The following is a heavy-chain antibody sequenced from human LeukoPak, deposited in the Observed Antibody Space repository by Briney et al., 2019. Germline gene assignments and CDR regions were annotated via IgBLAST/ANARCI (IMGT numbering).Heavy chain of an antibody. CDR1: GFTFSSYW. CDR3: ATDPASYCTSSTCDFDY. D-gene: IGHD2-8*01. CDR2: IKQDGSEK. J-gene: IGHJ4*02. V-gene: IGHV3-7*01. Sequence: PGGSLRLSCAASGFTFSSYWMSWVRQAPGKGLEWVANIKQDGSEKYYVGSVKGRFTISRDNAKNSLYLQMNNLGAEGTAVYYCATDPASYCTSSTCDFDYWGQGTPVTVSS.